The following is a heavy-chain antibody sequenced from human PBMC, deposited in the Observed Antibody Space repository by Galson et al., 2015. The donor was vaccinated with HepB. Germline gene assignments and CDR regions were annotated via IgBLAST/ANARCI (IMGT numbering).Heavy chain of an antibody. CDR1: GFTFSEHF. D-gene: IGHD3-22*01. Sequence: SLRLSCAASGFTFSEHFMDWVRQAPGKGLEWVGRSRKRGNSYITEYAASVKGRFTISRDDSKNSLYLLMNSLKTEDTAAYYCVREGTYYYDSSGYRGALGIWGQGTVVTVSS. CDR3: VREGTYYYDSSGYRGALGI. V-gene: IGHV3-72*01. CDR2: SRKRGNSYIT. J-gene: IGHJ3*02.